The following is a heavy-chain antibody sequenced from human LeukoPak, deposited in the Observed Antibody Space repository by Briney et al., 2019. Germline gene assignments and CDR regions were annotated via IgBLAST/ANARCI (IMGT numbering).Heavy chain of an antibody. V-gene: IGHV3-30*04. J-gene: IGHJ4*02. CDR3: AKEYYTSGRYGRFEY. D-gene: IGHD3-10*01. CDR1: GLAFSSYS. CDR2: ISYDGSDE. Sequence: GGSLRLSCVASGLAFSSYSMHWVRQAPGKGLEWVGVISYDGSDEYYIDSVKGRFTISRDNSKNTVYLQVNSLRAEDTAAYYCAKEYYTSGRYGRFEYWGQGTLVTVSS.